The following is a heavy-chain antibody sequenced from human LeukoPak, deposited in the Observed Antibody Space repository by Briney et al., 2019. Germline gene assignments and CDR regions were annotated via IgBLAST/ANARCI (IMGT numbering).Heavy chain of an antibody. D-gene: IGHD3-3*01. CDR1: GFSFTNAW. J-gene: IGHJ3*02. CDR3: TTYYDFWSGYYDDAFDI. Sequence: PGGSLRLSCAASGFSFTNAWMSWVRQAPGKGLEWVGRIKSKTDGGTIDYAAPVKGRFTISRDDSKNTLYLQMNSLKTEDTAVYYCTTYYDFWSGYYDDAFDIWGQGTMVTVSS. CDR2: IKSKTDGGTI. V-gene: IGHV3-15*01.